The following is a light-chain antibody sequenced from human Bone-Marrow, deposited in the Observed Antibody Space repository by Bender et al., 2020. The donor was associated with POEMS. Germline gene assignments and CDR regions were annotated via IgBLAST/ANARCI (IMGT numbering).Light chain of an antibody. CDR3: CSYAGTFHVL. CDR1: SSDVGSYKL. V-gene: IGLV2-23*02. J-gene: IGLJ2*01. Sequence: QSALTQPASVSGSPGQSITISCTATSSDVGSYKLVSWYQHHPGKAPKLMIYEVSKRPSGVSNRFSGSKSGNSASLTISGLQAEDEADFYCCSYAGTFHVLFGGGTRLTVL. CDR2: EVS.